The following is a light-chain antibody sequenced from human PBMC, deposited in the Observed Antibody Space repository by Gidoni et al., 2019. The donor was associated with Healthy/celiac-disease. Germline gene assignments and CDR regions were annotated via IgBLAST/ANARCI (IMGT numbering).Light chain of an antibody. J-gene: IGKJ4*01. Sequence: EMVLTQSPGTLSLSPGERATLSCRASQSVSSSYLAWYQQKPGQAPRLLIYGASSRATGIPDRFRGSGSGTDFTLTISRLEPEDFAVYYCQQYLTFGGGTKVEIK. CDR1: QSVSSSY. CDR3: QQYLT. CDR2: GAS. V-gene: IGKV3-20*01.